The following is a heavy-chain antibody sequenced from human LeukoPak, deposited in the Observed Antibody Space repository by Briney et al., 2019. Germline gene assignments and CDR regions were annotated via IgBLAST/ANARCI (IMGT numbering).Heavy chain of an antibody. CDR1: GGSISSYY. CDR3: ARGGGNYYYYYMDV. D-gene: IGHD2-15*01. J-gene: IGHJ6*03. V-gene: IGHV4-59*01. CDR2: IYYSGST. Sequence: SETLSLTCTVSGGSISSYYWSWIRQPPGKGLEWIGYIYYSGSTNYNPSLKNRVTISVDTSKNQFSLKLSSVTAADTAVYYCARGGGNYYYYYMDVWGKGTTVTVSS.